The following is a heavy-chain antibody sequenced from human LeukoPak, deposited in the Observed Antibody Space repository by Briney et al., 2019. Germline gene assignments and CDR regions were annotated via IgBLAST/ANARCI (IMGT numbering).Heavy chain of an antibody. V-gene: IGHV1-2*02. D-gene: IGHD2-21*01. J-gene: IGHJ4*02. CDR1: EYTFTDYY. CDR2: INPKSGGRDT. Sequence: ASVKVSCKALEYTFTDYYIHWVRQAPRQGLEWMGWINPKSGGRDTNYAQKFRGRVTMTTDTSISTAYMELSRLRSDDTAVYFCAKGHYDGDHPHYDGGSVDSWGQGTHITVSS. CDR3: AKGHYDGDHPHYDGGSVDS.